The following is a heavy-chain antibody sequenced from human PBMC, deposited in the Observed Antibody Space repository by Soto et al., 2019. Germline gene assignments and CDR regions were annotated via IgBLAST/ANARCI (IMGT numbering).Heavy chain of an antibody. CDR3: ATLQHSAMVLYYFDY. J-gene: IGHJ4*02. D-gene: IGHD5-18*01. CDR1: GYTLTELS. V-gene: IGHV1-24*01. CDR2: FDPEDGET. Sequence: EASVKVSCKVSGYTLTELSMHWVRQAPGKGLEWMGGFDPEDGETIYAQKFQGRVTMTEDTSTDTAYMELSSLRSEDTAVYYCATLQHSAMVLYYFDYWGQGTLVTVSS.